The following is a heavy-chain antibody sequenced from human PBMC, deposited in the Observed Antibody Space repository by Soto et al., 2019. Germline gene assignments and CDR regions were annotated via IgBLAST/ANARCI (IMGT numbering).Heavy chain of an antibody. CDR2: IRRDGGEE. Sequence: DVQLMESGGCLVQPGGSLRLSCAASGFTFSYYWMTWVRQAPGKGLVWVANIRRDGGEELYVDSVKGRFSVSRDNAKESLYMQMNSLRIEEAAVYDCARDVPYRDGSFYYDVFNIWGQGTMVTVSS. CDR1: GFTFSYYW. V-gene: IGHV3-7*05. CDR3: ARDVPYRDGSFYYDVFNI. J-gene: IGHJ3*02. D-gene: IGHD2-21*01.